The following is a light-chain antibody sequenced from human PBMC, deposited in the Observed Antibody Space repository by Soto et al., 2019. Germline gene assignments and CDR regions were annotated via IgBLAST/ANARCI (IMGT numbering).Light chain of an antibody. V-gene: IGKV3-20*01. CDR2: GAS. J-gene: IGKJ4*01. CDR3: QQYGSSPVT. CDR1: QSVSSSY. Sequence: EIVLTQSPGSLSLSPGERATLSGRASQSVSSSYLAWYQQRPGQAPSLLIYGASSRATGIPDRFSGSGSGTDFTLTISRLEPEDFAVYYCQQYGSSPVTFGGGTKVEIK.